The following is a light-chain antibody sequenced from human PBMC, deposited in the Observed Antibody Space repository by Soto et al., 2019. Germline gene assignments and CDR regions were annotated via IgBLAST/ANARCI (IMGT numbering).Light chain of an antibody. CDR3: LLSYSDARPWV. CDR2: DTS. Sequence: QAVVTQEPSLTVSPGGTVTLTCASSTGAVTSGHYPYWFQQKPGQAPRTLIYDTSNKHSWTPARFSGSLLGGKAALTLSGAQPEDEADYYCLLSYSDARPWVFGGGTKLTVL. V-gene: IGLV7-46*01. J-gene: IGLJ3*02. CDR1: TGAVTSGHY.